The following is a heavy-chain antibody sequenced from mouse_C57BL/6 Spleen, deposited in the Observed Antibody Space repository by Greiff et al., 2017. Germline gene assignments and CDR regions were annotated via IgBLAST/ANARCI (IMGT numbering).Heavy chain of an antibody. Sequence: EVKLMESGGGLVKPGGSLKLSCAASGFTFSSYAMSWVRQTPEKRLEWVATISDGGSYTSYPDNVKGRFTISRDNAKNNLYLQMSHLKSEDTAMYTYACEGANWDPYFDYWGQGTTLTVSS. CDR2: ISDGGSYT. CDR1: GFTFSSYA. CDR3: ACEGANWDPYFDY. J-gene: IGHJ2*01. V-gene: IGHV5-4*03. D-gene: IGHD4-1*01.